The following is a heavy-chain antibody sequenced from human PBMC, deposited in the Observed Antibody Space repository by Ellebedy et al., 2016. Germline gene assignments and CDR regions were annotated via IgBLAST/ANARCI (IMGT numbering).Heavy chain of an antibody. D-gene: IGHD3-10*01. CDR3: AGSWEWFEVYYYGMDV. Sequence: SETLSLXCAVSGGSFSGSYWIWIRQSPGKGLEWIGEINYSGSTNYNPSLKSRVTISVDRSKNQFSLMLSSVTAADTAVYYCAGSWEWFEVYYYGMDVWGQGTTVTVSS. CDR1: GGSFSGSY. CDR2: INYSGST. V-gene: IGHV4-34*01. J-gene: IGHJ6*02.